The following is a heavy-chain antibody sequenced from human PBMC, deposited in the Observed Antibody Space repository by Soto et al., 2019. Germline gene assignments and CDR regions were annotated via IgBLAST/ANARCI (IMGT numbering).Heavy chain of an antibody. V-gene: IGHV3-49*03. D-gene: IGHD6-13*01. CDR1: GFTFGDYA. CDR2: IRSKAYGGTT. Sequence: GSLRLSCTASGFTFGDYAMSWFRQAPGKGLEWVGFIRSKAYGGTTEYAASVKGRFTISRDDSKSIAYLQMNSLKTEDTAVYYCTRDKLYSSSWFYYCYGMDVWGQGTTVTVSS. CDR3: TRDKLYSSSWFYYCYGMDV. J-gene: IGHJ6*02.